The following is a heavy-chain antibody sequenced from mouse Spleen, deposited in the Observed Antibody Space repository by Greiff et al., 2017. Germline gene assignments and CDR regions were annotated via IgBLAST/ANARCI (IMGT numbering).Heavy chain of an antibody. J-gene: IGHJ1*01. V-gene: IGHV5-9*01. D-gene: IGHD1-2*01. CDR3: ASSLLRPWYFDV. CDR1: GFTFSSYA. Sequence: EVMLVESGGGLVKLGGSLKLSCAASGFTFSSYAMSWVRQTPEKRLEWVATISSGGGNTYYPDSVKGRFTISRDNAKNTLYLQMSSLKSEDTAMYYCASSLLRPWYFDVWGAGTTVTVSS. CDR2: ISSGGGNT.